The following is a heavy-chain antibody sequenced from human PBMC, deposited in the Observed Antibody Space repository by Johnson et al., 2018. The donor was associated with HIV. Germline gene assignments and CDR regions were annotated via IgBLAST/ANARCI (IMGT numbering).Heavy chain of an antibody. Sequence: QVQVVESGGGLIQPGGSLRLSCAASGFTFSNYAMHWVRQAPGKGLEWVAVIPYDGSNKYYADSVKGRFTISRDNSKNTLYLQMNSLRAEDTAVYYCARLGPHDAFDIWGQGTMVTVSS. J-gene: IGHJ3*02. V-gene: IGHV3-30-3*01. CDR2: IPYDGSNK. CDR3: ARLGPHDAFDI. CDR1: GFTFSNYA. D-gene: IGHD1-26*01.